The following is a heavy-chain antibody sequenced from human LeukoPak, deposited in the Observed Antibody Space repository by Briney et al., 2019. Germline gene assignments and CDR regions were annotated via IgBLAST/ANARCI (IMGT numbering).Heavy chain of an antibody. CDR2: ISYDGSNK. CDR1: GFTVSSYA. Sequence: GGSLRLSCAASGFTVSSYAMHWVRQAPGKGLEWVAVISYDGSNKYYADSVKGRFTISRDNSKNTLYLQMNSLRAEDTPVYYCAREGGGSLGEDYWGQGTLVTVSS. J-gene: IGHJ4*02. V-gene: IGHV3-30*04. CDR3: AREGGGSLGEDY. D-gene: IGHD2-15*01.